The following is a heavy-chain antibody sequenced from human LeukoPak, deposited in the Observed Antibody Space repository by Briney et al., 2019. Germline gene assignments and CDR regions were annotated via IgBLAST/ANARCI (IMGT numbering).Heavy chain of an antibody. CDR3: ARVFCSGGSCYNGIEY. Sequence: GGSLRLSCAASGFTLSTFDMNWVRQAPGKGLEWVSSISTSSRYIYYRDSVKGRFTISRDDAKNSLYLQMNSLTVEDTAVYYCARVFCSGGSCYNGIEYWGQGTLVTVSP. CDR1: GFTLSTFD. V-gene: IGHV3-21*06. CDR2: ISTSSRYI. J-gene: IGHJ4*02. D-gene: IGHD2-15*01.